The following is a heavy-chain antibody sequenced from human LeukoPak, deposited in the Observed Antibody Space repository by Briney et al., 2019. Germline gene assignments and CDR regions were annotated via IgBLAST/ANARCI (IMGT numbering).Heavy chain of an antibody. CDR3: ARREAAAGISPFDP. Sequence: SETLSLTCTVSGGSISSYYWSWIRQPPGKGLEWIGYIYYSGSTNYNPSLKSRVTISVDTSKNQFSLKLSSVTAADTAVYYCARREAAAGISPFDPWGQGTLVTVS. CDR1: GGSISSYY. V-gene: IGHV4-59*08. D-gene: IGHD6-13*01. CDR2: IYYSGST. J-gene: IGHJ5*02.